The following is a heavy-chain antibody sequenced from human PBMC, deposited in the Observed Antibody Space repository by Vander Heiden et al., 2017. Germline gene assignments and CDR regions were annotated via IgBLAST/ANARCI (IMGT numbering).Heavy chain of an antibody. CDR1: GFPFSSYA. V-gene: IGHV3-23*01. Sequence: EVQLLESGGGLVQLGGSLRLPCSASGFPFSSYAIGWVRQAPGKGLEWVSSMSGSGGSTYYADSVKGRFTISRDNSKNTLYLQMNSLRAEDTAVYYCAKDRWFGESHNRFDSWGQGTLVTVSP. CDR3: AKDRWFGESHNRFDS. D-gene: IGHD3-10*01. CDR2: MSGSGGST. J-gene: IGHJ4*02.